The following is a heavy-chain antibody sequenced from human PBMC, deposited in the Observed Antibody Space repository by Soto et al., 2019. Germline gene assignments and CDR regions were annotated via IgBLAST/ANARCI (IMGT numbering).Heavy chain of an antibody. CDR1: GFTFRIYA. J-gene: IGHJ4*02. D-gene: IGHD3-22*01. V-gene: IGHV3-23*01. Sequence: GGSLRLSCAASGFTFRIYAMSWVRQAPGKGLEWVSTISGNGGTSYADFVRGRFIISRDNSKNTLYLQMNSLRAEDTAIYYCAKDAPGSGWLSDYWGQGTRVTVSS. CDR2: ISGNGGT. CDR3: AKDAPGSGWLSDY.